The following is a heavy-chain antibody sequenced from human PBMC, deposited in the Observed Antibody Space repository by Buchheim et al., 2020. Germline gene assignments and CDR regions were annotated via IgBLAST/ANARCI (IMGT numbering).Heavy chain of an antibody. CDR2: ITHSGDT. D-gene: IGHD2-15*01. J-gene: IGHJ5*02. CDR1: GASFSGSY. V-gene: IGHV4-34*01. Sequence: QVQVQQWGAGMLKPSETLSLTCAVNGASFSGSYWSWIRQPPEKGLGWIGEITHSGDTNYNPSLKSRVTISVDTSKNQFSLKLSSVTAADTAVYYCAREPGYCSGGSCYGGWFDPWGQGTL. CDR3: AREPGYCSGGSCYGGWFDP.